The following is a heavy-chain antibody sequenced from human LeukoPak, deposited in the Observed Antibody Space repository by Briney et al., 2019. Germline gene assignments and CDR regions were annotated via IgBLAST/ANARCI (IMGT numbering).Heavy chain of an antibody. V-gene: IGHV3-21*01. CDR1: GFTFSSYT. CDR2: ISSSSNYI. Sequence: GGSLRLSCAASGFTFSSYTMNWVRQAPGKGLEWVSSISSSSNYIYYADSVKGRFTISRDNAKNSLFLQMNSPRAEDTAVYYCARGRGLQLKSGSDYWGQGTLVTVSS. J-gene: IGHJ4*02. D-gene: IGHD5-24*01. CDR3: ARGRGLQLKSGSDY.